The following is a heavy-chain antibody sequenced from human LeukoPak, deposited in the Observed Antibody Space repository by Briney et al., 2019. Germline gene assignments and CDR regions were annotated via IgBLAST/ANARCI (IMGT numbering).Heavy chain of an antibody. Sequence: GGSLRLSCAASGFTFSSYSMNWVRQAPGKGLEWVSSISSSSSYIYYADSVKGRFTISRDNAKNSLYLQMNSLRAEDTAVYYCARVCYDILTGYAIDAFDIWGQGTMVTVSS. CDR1: GFTFSSYS. D-gene: IGHD3-9*01. CDR2: ISSSSSYI. CDR3: ARVCYDILTGYAIDAFDI. V-gene: IGHV3-21*01. J-gene: IGHJ3*02.